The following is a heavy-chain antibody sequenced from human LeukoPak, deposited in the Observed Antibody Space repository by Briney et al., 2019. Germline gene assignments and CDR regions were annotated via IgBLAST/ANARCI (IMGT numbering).Heavy chain of an antibody. Sequence: GGSLRLSCAASGFTFSSYEMKWVRQAPGKGLEWVSYISSSGDSLYYADSVRGRFTISRDNARNSLYLQMNSLRAEDTAIYYCARMAVAGQYNDYWGQGTLVTVSS. J-gene: IGHJ4*02. CDR3: ARMAVAGQYNDY. CDR2: ISSSGDSL. V-gene: IGHV3-48*03. CDR1: GFTFSSYE. D-gene: IGHD6-19*01.